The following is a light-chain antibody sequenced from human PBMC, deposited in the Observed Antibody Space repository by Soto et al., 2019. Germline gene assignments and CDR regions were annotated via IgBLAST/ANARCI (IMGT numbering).Light chain of an antibody. CDR3: GSWDSSLSAYV. V-gene: IGLV1-51*01. J-gene: IGLJ1*01. Sequence: QSVLTQPPSVSAAPGQKVTISCPGRSSNIGGNSVSWYQQLPGTAPKLLIYDDNKRPSGIPDRFSGSKSGTSAPLGITGFQTGDEADYYCGSWDSSLSAYVFGTGTKITVL. CDR1: SSNIGGNS. CDR2: DDN.